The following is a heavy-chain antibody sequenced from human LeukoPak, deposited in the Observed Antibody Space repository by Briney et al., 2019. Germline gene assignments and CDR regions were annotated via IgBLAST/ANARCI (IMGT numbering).Heavy chain of an antibody. Sequence: GRSLRLSCAASGFTFSSYGMHWVRQAPGKGLEWVAVIWYDGSNKYYADSVKGRFTISRDNSKNTLYLQMNSLRAEDTAVYYCVRVDTSGYYYELSFDYWGQGTLVTVSS. V-gene: IGHV3-33*01. CDR3: VRVDTSGYYYELSFDY. D-gene: IGHD3-22*01. J-gene: IGHJ4*02. CDR2: IWYDGSNK. CDR1: GFTFSSYG.